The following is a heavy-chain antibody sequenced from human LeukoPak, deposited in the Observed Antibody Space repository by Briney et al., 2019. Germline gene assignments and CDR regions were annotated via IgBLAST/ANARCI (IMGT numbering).Heavy chain of an antibody. CDR3: ARDAHGGDY. V-gene: IGHV4-59*01. CDR1: GDSISNYY. Sequence: SETLSLTCTVSGDSISNYYWSWIRQPPGKGLEWIGYSGSTNYNPSLKSRVTISVDTSKNQFSLKLSSVTAADTAVYYCARDAHGGDYWGQGTLVTVSS. J-gene: IGHJ4*02. CDR2: SGST.